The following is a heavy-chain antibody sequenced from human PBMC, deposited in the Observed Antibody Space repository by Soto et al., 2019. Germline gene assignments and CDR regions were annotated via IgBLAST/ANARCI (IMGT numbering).Heavy chain of an antibody. CDR3: ARAAAAAGNWFDP. V-gene: IGHV1-2*04. CDR2: INPNSGGT. D-gene: IGHD6-13*01. Sequence: GASVKVSCKASGYTFTGYYMHWVRQAPGQGLEWMGWINPNSGGTNYAQKFQGWVTMTRDTSISTAYMELSRLRSDDTAVYYCARAAAAAGNWFDPWGQGTLVTVSS. J-gene: IGHJ5*02. CDR1: GYTFTGYY.